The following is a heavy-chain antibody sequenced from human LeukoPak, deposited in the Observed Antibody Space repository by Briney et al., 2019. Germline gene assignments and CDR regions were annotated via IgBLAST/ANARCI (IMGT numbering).Heavy chain of an antibody. D-gene: IGHD2-2*01. CDR1: GGTFNSYA. CDR2: IIPILGIA. J-gene: IGHJ4*02. V-gene: IGHV1-69*04. CDR3: ASEGSEYQLLYYFDY. Sequence: SVKVSCKASGGTFNSYAISWVRQAPGQGLEWMGRIIPILGIANYAQKFQGRVTITADKSTSTAYMELSSLRSEDTAVYYCASEGSEYQLLYYFDYWGQGTLVTVSS.